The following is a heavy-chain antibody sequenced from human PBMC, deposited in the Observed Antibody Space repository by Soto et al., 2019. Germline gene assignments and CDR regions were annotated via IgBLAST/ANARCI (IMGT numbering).Heavy chain of an antibody. Sequence: QVQLVQSGTEVKKPGASVQVSCKASGYSFTTYGFSWMRQAPGQRLERMGWISAYGTTTDSAQSLQGRVNLTTDTSASTTYMELRRLRIDDTSVYYCARDPGISAPGRGLGDYWGQGTLVTDSS. CDR1: GYSFTTYG. CDR3: ARDPGISAPGRGLGDY. CDR2: ISAYGTTT. V-gene: IGHV1-18*04. D-gene: IGHD6-13*01. J-gene: IGHJ4*02.